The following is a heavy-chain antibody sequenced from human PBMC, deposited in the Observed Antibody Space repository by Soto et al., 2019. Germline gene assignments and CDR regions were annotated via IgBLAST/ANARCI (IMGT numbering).Heavy chain of an antibody. D-gene: IGHD2-15*01. V-gene: IGHV3-66*01. Sequence: EVHLVESGGGLVQPGGSLRLSCAASGFTVSSKYMSWVRQAPGKGLEWVSLIQSGGYPYYADSVKGRFTISRDSSENTLFLQMPSLRVEATAMYSCTMDDVYCSGGGGYGFHMDAWGNGTTVTVS. CDR1: GFTVSSKY. CDR3: TMDDVYCSGGGGYGFHMDA. CDR2: IQSGGYP. J-gene: IGHJ6*03.